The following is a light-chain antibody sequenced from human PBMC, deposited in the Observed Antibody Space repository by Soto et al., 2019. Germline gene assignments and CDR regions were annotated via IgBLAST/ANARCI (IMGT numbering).Light chain of an antibody. V-gene: IGKV1-33*01. Sequence: DIQMTQSPSSLSASVGDRVTITCQASQDISKYLNWYQQKPGKAPKLLIYGSSNLETGVPLRFSRSSSGTDYTFTVSSLQPEDIASYYWRQYDNFPPTFGQGTNLEIK. CDR2: GSS. CDR3: RQYDNFPPT. CDR1: QDISKY. J-gene: IGKJ2*01.